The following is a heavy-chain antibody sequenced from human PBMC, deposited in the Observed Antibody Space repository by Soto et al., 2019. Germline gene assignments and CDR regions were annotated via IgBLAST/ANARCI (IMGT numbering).Heavy chain of an antibody. CDR3: ARGGVQQVVPLYNWFDP. V-gene: IGHV3-21*01. CDR1: GFTFSSYS. D-gene: IGHD6-6*01. J-gene: IGHJ5*02. Sequence: TGGSLRLSCAASGFTFSSYSMHWVRQAPGKGLEWVSSISSSSSYIYYADSLKGRFTISRDNAKNSLHLQMNSLRAEDTAVYYCARGGVQQVVPLYNWFDPWGQGTLVTVSS. CDR2: ISSSSSYI.